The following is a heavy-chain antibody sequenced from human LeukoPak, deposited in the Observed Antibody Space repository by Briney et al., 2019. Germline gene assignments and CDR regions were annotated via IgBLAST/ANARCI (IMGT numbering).Heavy chain of an antibody. CDR1: GISVSNDY. J-gene: IGHJ3*01. Sequence: GGSLRLSCAASGISVSNDYMSWVRQAPGKGLEWVSAIYADGYTRDAASVKGRFSISRHNSKNTVYLQMDNLRPEDTAVYYCARDRRGEKDFDVWGPGTVVTVSS. V-gene: IGHV3-53*04. CDR2: IYADGYT. CDR3: ARDRRGEKDFDV.